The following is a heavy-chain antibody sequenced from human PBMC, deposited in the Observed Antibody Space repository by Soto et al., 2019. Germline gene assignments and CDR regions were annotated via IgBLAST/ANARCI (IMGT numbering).Heavy chain of an antibody. CDR3: ARVGYSYGFPYYYYGMDV. CDR2: MNPNSGNT. J-gene: IGHJ6*02. D-gene: IGHD5-18*01. CDR1: GYTFTSYD. Sequence: QVPLVQSGAEVKKPGASVKVSCKASGYTFTSYDINWVRQATGQGLEWMGWMNPNSGNTGSAQKFQGRITMTRNTSISTAYMELSSLRSEDTAVYYCARVGYSYGFPYYYYGMDVWGQGTTVTVSS. V-gene: IGHV1-8*01.